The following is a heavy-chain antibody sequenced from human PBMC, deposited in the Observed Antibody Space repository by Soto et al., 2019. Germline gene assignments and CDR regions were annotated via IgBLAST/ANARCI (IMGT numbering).Heavy chain of an antibody. CDR2: MNPNSGNT. CDR3: ARAGAGVLRYFDWLTAPVGYYCMDV. D-gene: IGHD3-9*01. Sequence: ASVKVSCKASGYTFTSYDIHWVRQATGQGLEWMGWMNPNSGNTGYAQKCQGRVTMTRNTSISTAYMELSSLGSEDTAVYYCARAGAGVLRYFDWLTAPVGYYCMDVWGQGTTVTVSS. CDR1: GYTFTSYD. J-gene: IGHJ6*02. V-gene: IGHV1-8*01.